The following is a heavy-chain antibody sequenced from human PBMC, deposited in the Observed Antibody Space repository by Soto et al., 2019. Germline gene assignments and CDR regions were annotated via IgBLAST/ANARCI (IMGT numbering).Heavy chain of an antibody. CDR2: INPNSGGT. J-gene: IGHJ4*02. Sequence: GASVKVSCKASGYTFTGYYMHWVRQAPGQGREWMGWINPNSGGTNYAQKFQGRVTMTRDTSISTAYMELSRLRSDDTAVYYCAADSLGIAVAGTIVDYWGQGTLVTVSS. D-gene: IGHD6-19*01. CDR3: AADSLGIAVAGTIVDY. V-gene: IGHV1-2*02. CDR1: GYTFTGYY.